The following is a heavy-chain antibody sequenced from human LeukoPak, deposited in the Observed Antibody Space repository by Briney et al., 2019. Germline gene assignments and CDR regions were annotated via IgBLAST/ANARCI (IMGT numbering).Heavy chain of an antibody. CDR1: GFTFSSYG. CDR2: ISYDGSNK. CDR3: AKDWGYRAAMVTYRLYYFDY. D-gene: IGHD5-18*01. J-gene: IGHJ4*02. Sequence: GRSLRLSCAASGFTFSSYGMHWVRQAPGKGLEWVAVISYDGSNKYYADSVKGRFTISRDNSKSTLYLQMNSLRAEDTAVYYCAKDWGYRAAMVTYRLYYFDYWGQGTLVTVSS. V-gene: IGHV3-30*18.